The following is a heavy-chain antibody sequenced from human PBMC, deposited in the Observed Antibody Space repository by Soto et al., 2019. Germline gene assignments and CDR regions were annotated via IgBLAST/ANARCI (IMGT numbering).Heavy chain of an antibody. J-gene: IGHJ3*02. CDR3: ARDESIGWNYVSDAFDI. Sequence: GGSLRLSCAASGFTFSSYWMSWVRQAPGKGLEWVANIKQDGSEKYYVDSVKGRFTISRDNAKNSLYLQMNSLRAEDTAVYYCARDESIGWNYVSDAFDIWGQGTMVTVSS. CDR2: IKQDGSEK. D-gene: IGHD1-7*01. CDR1: GFTFSSYW. V-gene: IGHV3-7*05.